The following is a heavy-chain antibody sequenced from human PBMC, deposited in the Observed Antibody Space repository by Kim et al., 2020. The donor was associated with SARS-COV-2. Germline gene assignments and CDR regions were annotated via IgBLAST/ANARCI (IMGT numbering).Heavy chain of an antibody. CDR2: IWYDGSDK. CDR3: ARGDNYYDSSGYGPLDQ. J-gene: IGHJ4*02. V-gene: IGHV3-33*01. Sequence: GGSLRLSCAASGFTFSSYGMHWVRQAPGKGLEWVAVIWYDGSDKYYADSVKGRFTISRDNSKNMLFLQMNSLRAEDTAVYYCARGDNYYDSSGYGPLDQWGQGTLVTVSS. CDR1: GFTFSSYG. D-gene: IGHD3-22*01.